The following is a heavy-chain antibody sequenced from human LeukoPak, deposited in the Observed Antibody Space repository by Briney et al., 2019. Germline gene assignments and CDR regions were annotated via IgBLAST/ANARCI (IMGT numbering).Heavy chain of an antibody. Sequence: GGSLRLSCAASGFTISSNSMVWVRQAPGKGLEWVSSITPSSSTYYADSVKGRFTISRDNAGNSLSLQMNSLRAEDTAVYLCGRSHNGFSWGQGTLVTVSS. CDR3: GRSHNGFS. D-gene: IGHD1-1*01. V-gene: IGHV3-21*01. CDR1: GFTISSNS. CDR2: ITPSSST. J-gene: IGHJ4*02.